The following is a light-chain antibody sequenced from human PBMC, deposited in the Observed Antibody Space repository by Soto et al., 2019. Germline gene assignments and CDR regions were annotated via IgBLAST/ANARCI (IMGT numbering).Light chain of an antibody. CDR1: QNLLFSSNNKNY. V-gene: IGKV4-1*01. CDR3: QQYFSSPPYT. Sequence: DIVLTQSPDSLTVSVGERATINCKSSQNLLFSSNNKNYLAWYQQKPGQPPKLLIYWASTRESGVPDRFSGSGSGTYFTLTITSLQAEVVAVYYCQQYFSSPPYTFGQGTKLEIK. J-gene: IGKJ2*01. CDR2: WAS.